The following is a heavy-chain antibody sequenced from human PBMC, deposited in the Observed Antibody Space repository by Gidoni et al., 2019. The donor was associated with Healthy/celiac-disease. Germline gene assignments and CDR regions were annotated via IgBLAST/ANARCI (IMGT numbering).Heavy chain of an antibody. CDR3: AKERGYSYGYSGFDP. CDR1: GYTFTSYY. J-gene: IGHJ5*02. D-gene: IGHD5-18*01. CDR2: INPSGGST. V-gene: IGHV1-46*03. Sequence: QLQLVQSGAEVKKPGASVKVSCKASGYTFTSYYMHWVRQAPGQGLEWMGIINPSGGSTSYAQKFRGRGTMTRDTSTSTVYMELSSLRSEDTAVYYCAKERGYSYGYSGFDPWGQGTLVTVSS.